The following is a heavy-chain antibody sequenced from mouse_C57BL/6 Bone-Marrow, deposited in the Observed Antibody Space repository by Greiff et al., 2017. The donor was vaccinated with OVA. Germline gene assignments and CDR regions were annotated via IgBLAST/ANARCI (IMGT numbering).Heavy chain of an antibody. D-gene: IGHD2-2*01. CDR3: ARHATMVTASEGYFDV. CDR1: EYEFPSHD. V-gene: IGHV5-2*01. Sequence: EVKVVESGGGLVQPGESLKLSCESNEYEFPSHDMSWVRKTPEKRLELVAAINSDGGSTYYPDTMERRFIISRDNTKKTLYLQMSSLRSEDTALYYCARHATMVTASEGYFDVWGKGTTLTVSS. CDR2: INSDGGST. J-gene: IGHJ2*01.